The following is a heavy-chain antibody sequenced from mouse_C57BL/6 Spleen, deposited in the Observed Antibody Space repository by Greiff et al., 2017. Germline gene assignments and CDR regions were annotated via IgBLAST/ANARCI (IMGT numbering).Heavy chain of an antibody. CDR3: ARERGSYYWYFDV. Sequence: EVQLVESGGGLVKPGGSLKLSCAASGFTFSSYAMSWVRQTPEKRLEWVATISDGGSYTYYPDNVKGRFTISRDNAKNNLYLQMSHLMSEDTAMYCCARERGSYYWYFDVWGKGTTVTVSS. V-gene: IGHV5-4*01. J-gene: IGHJ1*03. CDR2: ISDGGSYT. D-gene: IGHD1-1*02. CDR1: GFTFSSYA.